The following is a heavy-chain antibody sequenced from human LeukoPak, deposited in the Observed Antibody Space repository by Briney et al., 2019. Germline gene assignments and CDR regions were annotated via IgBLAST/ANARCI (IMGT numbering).Heavy chain of an antibody. D-gene: IGHD3-22*01. V-gene: IGHV3-48*02. CDR1: GFSFGSYP. CDR3: ARAIYDSSGSGDY. Sequence: GGSLRLSCVVSGFSFGSYPMSWVRQAPGKGLEWVSYISSSSSTIFYADSVKGRFAISRDNAKNSLYLQMNSLRDEDTAMYYCARAIYDSSGSGDYWGQGTLVTVSS. J-gene: IGHJ4*02. CDR2: ISSSSSTI.